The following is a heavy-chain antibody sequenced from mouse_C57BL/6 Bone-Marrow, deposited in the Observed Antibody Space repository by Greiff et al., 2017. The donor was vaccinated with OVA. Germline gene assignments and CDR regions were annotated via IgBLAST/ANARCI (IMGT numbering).Heavy chain of an antibody. CDR1: GFSLTSYG. D-gene: IGHD3-3*01. CDR2: IWSGGST. J-gene: IGHJ4*01. Sequence: VKLVESGPGLVQPSQSLSITCTVSGFSLTSYGVHWVRQSPGKGLEWLGVIWSGGSTDYNAAFISRLSISKDNSKRQVFFKMNSLQADDTAIEYCARNGCYAMDYWGQGTSVTVSS. V-gene: IGHV2-2*01. CDR3: ARNGCYAMDY.